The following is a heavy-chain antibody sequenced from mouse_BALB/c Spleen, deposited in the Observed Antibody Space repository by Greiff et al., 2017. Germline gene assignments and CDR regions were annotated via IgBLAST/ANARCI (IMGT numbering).Heavy chain of an antibody. CDR2: ISSGGSYT. J-gene: IGHJ4*01. CDR3: ARNPNYDDAMDY. Sequence: EVRVVESGGDLVKPGGSLKLSCAASGFTFSSYGMSWVRQTPDKRLEWVATISSGGSYTYYPDSVKGRFTISRDNAKNTLYLQMSSLKSEDTAMYYCARNPNYDDAMDYWGQGTSVTVSS. CDR1: GFTFSSYG. D-gene: IGHD2-4*01. V-gene: IGHV5-6*01.